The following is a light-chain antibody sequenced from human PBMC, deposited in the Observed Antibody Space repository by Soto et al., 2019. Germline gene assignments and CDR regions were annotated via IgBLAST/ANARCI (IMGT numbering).Light chain of an antibody. V-gene: IGLV2-14*03. J-gene: IGLJ2*01. Sequence: SALTQPASVSGSPGRSVTISCTGSSSDIGGFNYVSWYQHLPGRAPKLIIYDVTNRPSGISYRFSASKSGGTASLTISGLQAEDEGYYYCTSYSSSTTHVVFGGGTQLTVL. CDR1: SSDIGGFNY. CDR3: TSYSSSTTHVV. CDR2: DVT.